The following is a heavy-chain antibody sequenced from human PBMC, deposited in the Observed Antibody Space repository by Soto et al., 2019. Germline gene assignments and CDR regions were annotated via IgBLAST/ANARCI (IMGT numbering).Heavy chain of an antibody. J-gene: IGHJ6*02. Sequence: SETLSPTCTVSGGSISSSSFHWGWIRQPPGKGLEWIGSIYYSGSTYYSPSLKSRVTISVDTSKNQFSLKLSSVTAADTAVYYCARSRRITMVRGDTMEVWGQGTTVTVSS. D-gene: IGHD3-10*01. CDR2: IYYSGST. CDR1: GGSISSSSFH. V-gene: IGHV4-39*01. CDR3: ARSRRITMVRGDTMEV.